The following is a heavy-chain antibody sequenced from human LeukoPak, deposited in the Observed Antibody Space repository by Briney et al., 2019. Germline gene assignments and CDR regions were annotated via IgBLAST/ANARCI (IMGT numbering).Heavy chain of an antibody. D-gene: IGHD3-22*01. Sequence: PGASVKVSCKASGYTFTGYYMHWVRQAPGQGLEWMGWINPNSGGTNYAQKFQGRVTMTRDTSISTAYMELSRLRSDDTAVYYCARGALNYYDSSGYYDYWGQGTLVTVSS. V-gene: IGHV1-2*02. CDR1: GYTFTGYY. CDR3: ARGALNYYDSSGYYDY. J-gene: IGHJ4*02. CDR2: INPNSGGT.